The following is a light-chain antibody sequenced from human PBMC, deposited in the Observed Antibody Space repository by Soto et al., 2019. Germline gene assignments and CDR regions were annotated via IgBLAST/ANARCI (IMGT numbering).Light chain of an antibody. CDR1: SSNIGSNT. J-gene: IGLJ3*02. V-gene: IGLV1-44*01. CDR3: AAWDDSLNGPV. Sequence: QSALTQPPSASGTPGQRVTISCSGSSSNIGSNTVTWYQQVPGTAPKLLIYSNNQRPSGVPDRFSGSKSGTSASLAISGLQSEDEADYYCAAWDDSLNGPVFGGGTKVTVL. CDR2: SNN.